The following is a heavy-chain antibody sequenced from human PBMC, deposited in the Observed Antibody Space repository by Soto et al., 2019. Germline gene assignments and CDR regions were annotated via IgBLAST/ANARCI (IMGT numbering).Heavy chain of an antibody. V-gene: IGHV3-33*01. CDR2: IWYDGSNK. D-gene: IGHD1-26*01. CDR3: ARDVDSGSYYSLPQH. Sequence: GGSLRLSCAASGFTFSSYGMHWVRQAPGKGLEWVAVIWYDGSNKYYADSVKGRFTISRDNSKNTLYLQMNSLRAEDTAVYYCARDVDSGSYYSLPQHWGQVTLVTVSS. J-gene: IGHJ1*01. CDR1: GFTFSSYG.